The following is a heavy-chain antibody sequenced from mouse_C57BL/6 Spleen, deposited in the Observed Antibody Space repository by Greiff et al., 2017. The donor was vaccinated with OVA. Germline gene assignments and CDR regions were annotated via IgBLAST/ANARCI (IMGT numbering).Heavy chain of an antibody. J-gene: IGHJ2*01. CDR1: GFTFSSYA. CDR3: VRDYYGSSYNYFDY. Sequence: EVQGVESGGGLVKPGGSLKLSCVASGFTFSSYAMSWVRQTPEKRLEWVATISDGGSYSYYPDNVKGRFTISRDNAKNNLYLQMSHLKSEDTAMYYCVRDYYGSSYNYFDYWGQGTTLTVSS. CDR2: ISDGGSYS. D-gene: IGHD1-1*01. V-gene: IGHV5-4*01.